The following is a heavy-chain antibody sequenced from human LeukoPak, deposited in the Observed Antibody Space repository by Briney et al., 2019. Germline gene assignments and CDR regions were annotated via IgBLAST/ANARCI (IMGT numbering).Heavy chain of an antibody. J-gene: IGHJ4*02. CDR1: GYSVSNDSVA. Sequence: SQTLSLTCDISGYSVSNDSVAWMWIRQSPSRGLEWLGRTYYRSKWYNDYAVSVKSRITINPDTSKNQFSLQLNSVTPEDTAVYSCARGPGPNFFDYWGQGTLVTVSS. CDR3: ARGPGPNFFDY. V-gene: IGHV6-1*01. D-gene: IGHD3-10*01. CDR2: TYYRSKWYN.